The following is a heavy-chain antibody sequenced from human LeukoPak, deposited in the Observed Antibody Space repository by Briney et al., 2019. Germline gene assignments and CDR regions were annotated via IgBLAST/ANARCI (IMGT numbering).Heavy chain of an antibody. CDR3: ARSTAGDAPFDY. D-gene: IGHD5-24*01. J-gene: IGHJ4*02. V-gene: IGHV6-1*01. Sequence: SQTLSLTCALSGDSVSTNSAAWDWIRQSPSRGLEWLGRTYYRSKWYNDYAVSVKSRATINPDTSKNQFSLQLSSVTPEDTAVYYCARSTAGDAPFDYWGQGTLVTVSS. CDR1: GDSVSTNSAA. CDR2: TYYRSKWYN.